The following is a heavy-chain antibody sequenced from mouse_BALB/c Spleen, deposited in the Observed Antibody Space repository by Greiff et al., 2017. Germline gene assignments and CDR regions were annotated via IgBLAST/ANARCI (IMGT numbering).Heavy chain of an antibody. CDR3: ARVGNYVY. J-gene: IGHJ2*01. V-gene: IGHV5-4*02. CDR1: GFTFSDYY. CDR2: ISDGGSYT. D-gene: IGHD2-1*01. Sequence: EVQRVESGGGLVKPGGSLKLSCAASGFTFSDYYMYWVRQTPEKRLEWVATISDGGSYTYYPDSVKGRFTISRDNAKNNLYLQMSSLKSEDTAMYYCARVGNYVYWGQGTTLTVSS.